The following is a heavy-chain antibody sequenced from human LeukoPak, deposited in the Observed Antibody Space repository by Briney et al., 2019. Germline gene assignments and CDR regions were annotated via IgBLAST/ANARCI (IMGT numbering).Heavy chain of an antibody. D-gene: IGHD3-10*01. J-gene: IGHJ5*02. CDR3: TRTPPPRVTMVRGVIIRACGWFDP. CDR1: GGSISSSSYY. CDR2: IYYSGST. Sequence: PSETLSLTCTVSGGSISSSSYYWGWIRQPPGKGLEWIGSIYYSGSTYYNPSLKSRVTISVDTSKNQFSLKLSSVTAADTAVYYCTRTPPPRVTMVRGVIIRACGWFDPWGQGTLVTVSS. V-gene: IGHV4-39*07.